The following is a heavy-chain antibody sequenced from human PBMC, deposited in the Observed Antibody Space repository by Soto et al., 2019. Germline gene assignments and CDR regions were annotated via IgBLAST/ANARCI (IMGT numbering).Heavy chain of an antibody. J-gene: IGHJ4*02. CDR2: VIPMFGTT. V-gene: IGHV1-69*01. CDR3: ARGHNRASVLRFLGWLSLPLDS. Sequence: QVQLVQSGAEVKKPGSSVKVSCKASGDTFSNYPINWVRQAPGQGLEWMGGVIPMFGTTNYAQKFQGRVTITADESTTTAYMELSSLRSEDTAVYYCARGHNRASVLRFLGWLSLPLDSWGQGTLVTVSS. CDR1: GDTFSNYP. D-gene: IGHD3-3*01.